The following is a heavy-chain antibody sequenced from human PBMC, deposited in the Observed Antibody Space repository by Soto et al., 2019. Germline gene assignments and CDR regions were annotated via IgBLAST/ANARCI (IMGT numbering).Heavy chain of an antibody. D-gene: IGHD6-13*01. Sequence: GGSLRLSCAASGFTFSDYTMNWVRQAPGKGLEWVSYISSSSGTIYYADSVKGRFTISRDNVKNSLYLQMNSLRAEDTAVYYCARGWSSSSLSAFDIWGQGTMVTVSS. CDR1: GFTFSDYT. CDR3: ARGWSSSSLSAFDI. CDR2: ISSSSGTI. J-gene: IGHJ3*02. V-gene: IGHV3-48*01.